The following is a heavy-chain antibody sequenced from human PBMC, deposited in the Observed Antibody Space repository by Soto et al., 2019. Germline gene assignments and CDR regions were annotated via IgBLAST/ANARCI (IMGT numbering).Heavy chain of an antibody. Sequence: GGSLRLSCAASGFTFSSYGMHWVRQAPGKGLEWVAVIWYDGSNKYYADSVKGRFTISRDNSKNTLYLQMNSLRAEDTAVYYCARDGIGVFDTWYYFDYWGQGTLVTVSS. CDR3: ARDGIGVFDTWYYFDY. V-gene: IGHV3-33*01. CDR2: IWYDGSNK. D-gene: IGHD2-8*01. J-gene: IGHJ4*02. CDR1: GFTFSSYG.